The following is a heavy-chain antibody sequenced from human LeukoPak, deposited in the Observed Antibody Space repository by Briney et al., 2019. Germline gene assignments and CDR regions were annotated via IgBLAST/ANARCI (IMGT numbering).Heavy chain of an antibody. CDR3: ARSGQYGDYFDY. D-gene: IGHD4-17*01. CDR1: GFTFSSYR. CDR2: IKQDGSEK. J-gene: IGHJ4*02. V-gene: IGHV3-7*01. Sequence: GGSLRLSCAASGFTFSSYRMSWVRQAPGKGLEWVANIKQDGSEKYYVDSVKGRFTISRDNAKNSLYLQMNSLRAEDTAVYYCARSGQYGDYFDYWGQGTLVTVSS.